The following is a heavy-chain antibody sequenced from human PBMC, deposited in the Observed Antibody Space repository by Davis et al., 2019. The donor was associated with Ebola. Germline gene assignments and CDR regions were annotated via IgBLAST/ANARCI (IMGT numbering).Heavy chain of an antibody. CDR2: IYYSGST. CDR1: GGSISSYY. D-gene: IGHD1-1*01. CDR3: ARGGTTGTSY. V-gene: IGHV4-39*07. Sequence: SETLSLTCTVSGGSISSYYWGWIRQPPGKGLEWIGSIYYSGSTNYNPSLKSRVTISVDTSKNHFSLKLSSVTAADTAVYYCARGGTTGTSYWGQGTLVTVSS. J-gene: IGHJ4*02.